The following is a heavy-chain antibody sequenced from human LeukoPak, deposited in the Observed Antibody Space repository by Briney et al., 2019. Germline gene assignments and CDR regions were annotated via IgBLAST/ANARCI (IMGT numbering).Heavy chain of an antibody. Sequence: SVKVSCKASGGTFSSYAISWVRQAPGQGLEWMGGIIPIFGTANYAQRFQGRVTITTDESTSTAYMELSSLRSEDTAVYYCARARGQLVHWYFDYWGQGTLVTVSS. CDR1: GGTFSSYA. J-gene: IGHJ4*02. V-gene: IGHV1-69*05. CDR2: IIPIFGTA. D-gene: IGHD6-6*01. CDR3: ARARGQLVHWYFDY.